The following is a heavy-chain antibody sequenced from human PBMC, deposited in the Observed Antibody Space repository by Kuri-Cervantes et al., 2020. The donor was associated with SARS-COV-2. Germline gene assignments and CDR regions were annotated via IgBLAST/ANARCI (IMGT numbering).Heavy chain of an antibody. CDR3: AKDKIGDGKPIIY. D-gene: IGHD1-14*01. CDR2: VSDTGS. Sequence: SETLSLTCIVSGDSMSGSYWAWMRKSPGRGLEWIGYVSDTGSRYNPSLGSRVTISVDTSKNQFSLRLTSVTPADTALYSCAKDKIGDGKPIIYWGRGILVTVSS. V-gene: IGHV4-59*12. CDR1: GDSMSGSY. J-gene: IGHJ4*02.